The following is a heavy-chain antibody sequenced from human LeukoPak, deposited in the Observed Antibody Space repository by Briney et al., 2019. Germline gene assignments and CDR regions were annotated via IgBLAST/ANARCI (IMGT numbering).Heavy chain of an antibody. CDR1: GFTVSRNY. Sequence: GGSLRLSCVVSGFTVSRNYMSWVRQAPGKGLEWVSVIYSDGSTYYADSVKGRFTISRDNSKNTLYLQMNSLRAEDTAVYYCARTYYYDSSGSSWGFDPWGQGTLATVSS. D-gene: IGHD3-22*01. V-gene: IGHV3-53*01. CDR2: IYSDGST. CDR3: ARTYYYDSSGSSWGFDP. J-gene: IGHJ5*02.